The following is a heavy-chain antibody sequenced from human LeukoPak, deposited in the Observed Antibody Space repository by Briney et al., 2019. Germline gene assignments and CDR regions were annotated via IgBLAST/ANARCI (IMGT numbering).Heavy chain of an antibody. CDR2: IGGSGGST. CDR1: GFTFNTYA. J-gene: IGHJ4*02. Sequence: PGGSLRLSCAASGFTFNTYAMNWVRQAPGKGLEWVSAIGGSGGSTYYADSVKGRFTISRDNSKNTLYLQMNSLRAEDTAVYYCAKGGLLVYTITYLDYWGQGTLVTVSS. V-gene: IGHV3-23*01. CDR3: AKGGLLVYTITYLDY. D-gene: IGHD2-8*01.